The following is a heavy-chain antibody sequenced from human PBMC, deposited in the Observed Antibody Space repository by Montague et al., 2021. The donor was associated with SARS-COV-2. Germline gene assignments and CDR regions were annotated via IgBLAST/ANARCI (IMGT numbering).Heavy chain of an antibody. CDR2: IYWDDDE. J-gene: IGHJ4*02. D-gene: IGHD3-9*01. CDR3: ARIRYDILTGYQTLFDY. V-gene: IGHV2-70*11. Sequence: PALVKPTQTLTLTCTFSGFSLSTSGMCVSWIRQPPGKALEWLARIYWDDDEYYSTSLKTRLTISKDTSKNQVVLTMTNMDPVDTAAYYCARIRYDILTGYQTLFDYWGQGTLVTVSP. CDR1: GFSLSTSGMC.